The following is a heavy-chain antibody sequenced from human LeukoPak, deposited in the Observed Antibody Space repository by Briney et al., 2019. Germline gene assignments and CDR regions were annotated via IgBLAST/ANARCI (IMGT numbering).Heavy chain of an antibody. D-gene: IGHD3-10*01. J-gene: IGHJ6*03. Sequence: TGGSLRLSCAASGFTFSSYAMSWVRQAPGKGLEWVSAISGSGGSTYYADSVKGRFTISRDNSKNTLYLQMNSLRAEDTAVYYCAKDSPTYFHYYYYMDVWGKGTTVTVSS. CDR2: ISGSGGST. CDR3: AKDSPTYFHYYYYMDV. CDR1: GFTFSSYA. V-gene: IGHV3-23*01.